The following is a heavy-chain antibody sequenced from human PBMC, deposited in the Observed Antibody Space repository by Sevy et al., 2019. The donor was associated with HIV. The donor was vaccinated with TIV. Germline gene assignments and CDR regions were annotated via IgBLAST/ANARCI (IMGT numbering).Heavy chain of an antibody. CDR2: LSFGCGEI. D-gene: IGHD2-8*01. J-gene: IGHJ4*02. Sequence: GGSLRLFCAASGFTFSKYSMSWVRQPPGKGLEWVSTLSFGCGEINYADSVKGRFTISRDNSKSSVYLQMNNLRPEDTAVYYCAREGCTKPHDYWGQGTQVTVSS. V-gene: IGHV3-23*01. CDR1: GFTFSKYS. CDR3: AREGCTKPHDY.